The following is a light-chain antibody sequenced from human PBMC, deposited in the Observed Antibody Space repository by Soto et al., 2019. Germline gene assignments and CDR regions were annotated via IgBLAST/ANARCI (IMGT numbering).Light chain of an antibody. V-gene: IGKV1-39*01. Sequence: DIQMTQSPSSLSASVGDRVTITCRATQSIYTYLSWYQQKPGKAPKLMISAASSLESGVPSRFRGSGSGTDFSLTISSLQPEDFAKYYYQQPYSTPLTFGGGTKVEIK. CDR2: AAS. J-gene: IGKJ4*01. CDR3: QQPYSTPLT. CDR1: QSIYTY.